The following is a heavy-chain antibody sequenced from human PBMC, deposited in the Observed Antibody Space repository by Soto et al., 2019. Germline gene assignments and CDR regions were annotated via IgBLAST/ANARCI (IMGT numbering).Heavy chain of an antibody. V-gene: IGHV3-21*02. CDR2: ISSSRTYI. J-gene: IGHJ4*02. CDR1: GFTLSTYS. D-gene: IGHD4-17*01. Sequence: EVVLAESGGGLVKPGGSLRLSCAASGFTLSTYSMNWVRQAPGKGLEWVSSISSSRTYIYYADSVNGRFTISRDNAKNSLYLQMNSLRAEDTAVYYCASSNGDYVALEYWGQGTLVTVSS. CDR3: ASSNGDYVALEY.